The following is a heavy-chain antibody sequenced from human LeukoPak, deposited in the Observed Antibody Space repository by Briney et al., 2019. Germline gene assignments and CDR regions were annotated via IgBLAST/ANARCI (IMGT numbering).Heavy chain of an antibody. CDR2: INHSGST. J-gene: IGHJ5*02. V-gene: IGHV4-34*01. CDR1: GGAFGGYD. D-gene: IGHD1-14*01. Sequence: ELLWCTYDGNGGAFGGYDWSWIRQPPGKKLEWIGEINHSGSTNYNPSLKSRVTISVDTSKNQFSLKLSSVTAADTAVYYCARGHGIRNWFDPWGQGTLVTVSS. CDR3: ARGHGIRNWFDP.